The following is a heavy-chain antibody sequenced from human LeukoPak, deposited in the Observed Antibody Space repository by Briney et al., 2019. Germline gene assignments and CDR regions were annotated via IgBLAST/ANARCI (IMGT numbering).Heavy chain of an antibody. D-gene: IGHD2-2*01. CDR3: AKGVVPDQITMGY. Sequence: GGSLRLSCAASGFTFSSYAMSWVRQAPGKGLEWVSAISGSGGSTYYADSVKGRFTISRDNSKNTLHLQMNSLRAEDTAVYYCAKGVVPDQITMGYWGQGTLVTVSS. J-gene: IGHJ4*02. V-gene: IGHV3-23*01. CDR2: ISGSGGST. CDR1: GFTFSSYA.